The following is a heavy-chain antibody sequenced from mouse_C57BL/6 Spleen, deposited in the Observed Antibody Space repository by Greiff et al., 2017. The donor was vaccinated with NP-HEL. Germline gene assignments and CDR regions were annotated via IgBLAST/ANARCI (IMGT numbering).Heavy chain of an antibody. D-gene: IGHD2-5*01. Sequence: VQLQQSGAELVRPGASVKLSCTASGFNIKDDYMHWVKQRPEQGLEWIGWIDPENGDTEYASKFQGKATITADTSSNTAYLQLSSLPSEDTAVYYCTTPYSNYDYWGQGTTLTVSS. J-gene: IGHJ2*01. CDR2: IDPENGDT. CDR1: GFNIKDDY. V-gene: IGHV14-4*01. CDR3: TTPYSNYDY.